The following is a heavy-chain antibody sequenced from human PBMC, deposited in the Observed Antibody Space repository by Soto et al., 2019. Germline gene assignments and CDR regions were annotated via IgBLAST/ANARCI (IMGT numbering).Heavy chain of an antibody. D-gene: IGHD3-9*01. CDR3: ATLTKYDILTGFYPC. CDR1: GFTFNSYG. V-gene: IGHV3-30*03. J-gene: IGHJ4*02. CDR2: ISYDGSDK. Sequence: GGSLRLSCAASGFTFNSYGMHWVRQAPGKGLEWVAVISYDGSDKYYADSVKGRFTISRDNSKNTLYLQMNSLRAEDTAVYYCATLTKYDILTGFYPCWGQGTLVTVSS.